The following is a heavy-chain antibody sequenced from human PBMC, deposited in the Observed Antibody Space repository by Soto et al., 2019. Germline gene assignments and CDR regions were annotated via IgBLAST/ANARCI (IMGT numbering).Heavy chain of an antibody. Sequence: EVQLLESGGGLVQPGGSLRLSCAASGFTISSDAMSSVRQAPGKGLEWVSAISGRGGSTYYADSVKARLPISRDNLNNTMYLHRNCLSADDTAVYYCAKGSARDCSSTSCDKGAYYYGMAVWGQGSAGT. CDR2: ISGRGGST. D-gene: IGHD2-2*02. V-gene: IGHV3-23*01. J-gene: IGHJ6*02. CDR3: AKGSARDCSSTSCDKGAYYYGMAV. CDR1: GFTISSDA.